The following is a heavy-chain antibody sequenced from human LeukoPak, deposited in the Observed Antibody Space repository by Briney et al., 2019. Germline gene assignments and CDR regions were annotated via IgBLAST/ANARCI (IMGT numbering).Heavy chain of an antibody. J-gene: IGHJ4*02. D-gene: IGHD3-22*01. V-gene: IGHV4-59*01. CDR3: ARSSESYDSSGYYSYYFDY. CDR2: IYYSGST. Sequence: SETLSLTCTVSGASISNYYWSWIRQPPGKGLEWIGNIYYSGSTNYNPSLKSRVTISVDTSKNQFSLKLSSVTAADMAVYYCARSSESYDSSGYYSYYFDYWGQGTLVTVSS. CDR1: GASISNYY.